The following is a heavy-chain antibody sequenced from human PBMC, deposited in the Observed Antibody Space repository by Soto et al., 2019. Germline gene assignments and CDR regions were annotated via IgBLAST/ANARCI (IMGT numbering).Heavy chain of an antibody. V-gene: IGHV3-23*01. CDR1: GFTFNTYP. J-gene: IGHJ6*02. CDR2: ISSTAGRTS. D-gene: IGHD3-10*01. CDR3: AKGVLSFHYGMEV. Sequence: GGSLRLSCANSGFTFNTYPMTWVRQAPGKGLEWVSSISSTAGRTSSYADSVKGRFAISRDFSGNTVYLQMNNLRVDDTAVYFCAKGVLSFHYGMEVWGQGTTVTVSS.